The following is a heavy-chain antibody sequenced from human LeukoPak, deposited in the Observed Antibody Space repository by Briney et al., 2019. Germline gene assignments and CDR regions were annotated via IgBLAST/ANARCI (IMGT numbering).Heavy chain of an antibody. V-gene: IGHV4-59*08. D-gene: IGHD3-10*02. CDR1: GGSISSYY. Sequence: SETLSLTCTVSGGSISSYYWSWIRQPPGKGLEWIGYIYYSGSTNYNPSLKSRVTISVDTSKNQFSLKLCSVTAADTAVYYCARTDVYYYYGMDVWGQGTTVTVSS. J-gene: IGHJ6*02. CDR2: IYYSGST. CDR3: ARTDVYYYYGMDV.